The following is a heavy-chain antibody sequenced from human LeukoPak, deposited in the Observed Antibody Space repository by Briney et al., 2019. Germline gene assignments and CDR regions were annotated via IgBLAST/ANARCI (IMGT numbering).Heavy chain of an antibody. CDR2: ISSSSYI. CDR1: GFTFSSYS. J-gene: IGHJ4*02. D-gene: IGHD5-12*01. Sequence: GGSLRLSCAASGFTFSSYSMNWVRQAPGKGLEWVSSISSSSYIYYADSVKGRFTISRDNAKNSLYLQMNSLRAEDTAVHYCARSGYSGYDWNFDYWGLGTLVTVSS. CDR3: ARSGYSGYDWNFDY. V-gene: IGHV3-21*01.